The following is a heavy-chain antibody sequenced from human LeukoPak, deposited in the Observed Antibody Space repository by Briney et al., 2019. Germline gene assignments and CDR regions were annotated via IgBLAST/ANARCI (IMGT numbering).Heavy chain of an antibody. J-gene: IGHJ3*01. V-gene: IGHV3-23*01. D-gene: IGHD6-19*01. CDR2: ISGNGGST. CDR3: AREPFRGSSGWGPV. CDR1: GLTFSSYA. Sequence: GGSLRLSCAASGLTFSSYAMSWVRQAPGKGLEWVSTISGNGGSTYYADSVKGRFTISRDNSKNTLYLQMNSLRAEDTAVYYCAREPFRGSSGWGPVWGQGTMVTVSS.